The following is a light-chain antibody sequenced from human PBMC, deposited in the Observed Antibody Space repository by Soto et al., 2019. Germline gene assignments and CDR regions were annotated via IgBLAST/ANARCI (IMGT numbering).Light chain of an antibody. CDR1: SSHFDTYNL. CDR3: SSYTSSSTVV. Sequence: QSVLTQPASVSGSPGQSITISCTGPSSHFDTYNLVSWYQLHPGKVPKLIIYEVSNRPSGVSNRFSGSKSGNTASLTISGLQAEDEADYYCSSYTSSSTVVFGGGTKVTVL. V-gene: IGLV2-14*02. J-gene: IGLJ2*01. CDR2: EVS.